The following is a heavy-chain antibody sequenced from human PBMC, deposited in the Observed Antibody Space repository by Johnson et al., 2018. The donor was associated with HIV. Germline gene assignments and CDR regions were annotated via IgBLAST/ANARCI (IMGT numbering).Heavy chain of an antibody. J-gene: IGHJ3*02. CDR2: ISYDGNNQ. CDR3: ARDLVVRDYGDYTYRRGGAFDI. D-gene: IGHD4-17*01. Sequence: QMQLVESGGGVVQPGRSLRLSCAASGFTFSNYAMHWVRQAPGKGLEWVAVISYDGNNQYYRDSVKGRFTISRDNSKNTLYLQMNSLRAEDTAVYNCARDLVVRDYGDYTYRRGGAFDIWGQGTMVTVSS. CDR1: GFTFSNYA. V-gene: IGHV3-30-3*01.